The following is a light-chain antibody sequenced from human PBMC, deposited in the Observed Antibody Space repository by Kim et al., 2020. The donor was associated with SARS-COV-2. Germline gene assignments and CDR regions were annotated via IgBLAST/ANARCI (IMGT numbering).Light chain of an antibody. CDR1: QSVSSN. Sequence: EIVMTQSSATLSVSPGERATLSCRASQSVSSNLAWYQQKPGQAPRLLIYGASTRATGIPARFSGSGSGTEFTLTISSLQSEDFAVYYCQQYNNWPETFGQGTKLEI. J-gene: IGKJ2*01. V-gene: IGKV3-15*01. CDR2: GAS. CDR3: QQYNNWPET.